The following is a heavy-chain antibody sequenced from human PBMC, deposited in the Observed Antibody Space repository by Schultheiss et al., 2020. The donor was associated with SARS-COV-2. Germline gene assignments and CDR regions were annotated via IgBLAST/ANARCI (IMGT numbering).Heavy chain of an antibody. V-gene: IGHV4-34*01. J-gene: IGHJ4*02. CDR2: INHSGST. CDR3: ARDQYYDFWTPGY. D-gene: IGHD3-3*01. Sequence: SETLSLTCAVYGGSFSGYYWSWIRQPPGKGLEWIGEINHSGSTNYNPSLKSRVTISVDTSKNQFSLKLSSVTAADTAVYYCARDQYYDFWTPGYWGQGTLVTVSS. CDR1: GGSFSGYY.